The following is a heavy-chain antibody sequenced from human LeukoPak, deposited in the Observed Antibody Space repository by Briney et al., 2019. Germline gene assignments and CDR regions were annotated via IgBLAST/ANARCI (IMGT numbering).Heavy chain of an antibody. J-gene: IGHJ4*02. CDR1: GGSFSGYY. CDR3: ARAYYDSSGYYGDY. CDR2: INHSGST. V-gene: IGHV4-34*01. Sequence: SETLSFTCAVYGGSFSGYYWSWIRQPPGKGLEWIGEINHSGSTNYNPSLKSRVTISVDTSKNQFSLKLSSVTAADTAVYYCARAYYDSSGYYGDYWGQGTLVTVSS. D-gene: IGHD3-22*01.